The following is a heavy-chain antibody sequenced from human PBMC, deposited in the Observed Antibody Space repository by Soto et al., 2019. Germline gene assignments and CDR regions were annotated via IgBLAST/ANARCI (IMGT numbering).Heavy chain of an antibody. D-gene: IGHD2-15*01. J-gene: IGHJ4*02. CDR3: ARHGDFCYGGSCYAGLFAY. Sequence: QLQLQESGPGLVKPSETLSLTCSVSGGSISSSRYYWGWIRQPPGQGLEWIGSIYYSGTTYYNAFLESRVTIYIGTSKYRFSLELSSVTAADTAVYYGARHGDFCYGGSCYAGLFAYWGQGTLVTVSS. V-gene: IGHV4-39*01. CDR2: IYYSGTT. CDR1: GGSISSSRYY.